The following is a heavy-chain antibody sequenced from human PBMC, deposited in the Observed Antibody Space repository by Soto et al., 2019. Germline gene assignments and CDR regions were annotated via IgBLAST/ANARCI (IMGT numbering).Heavy chain of an antibody. D-gene: IGHD3-10*01. Sequence: ASVKVSCKASGGTFSSYAISWVRQAPGQGLEWMGGIIPIFGTANYAQKFQGRVTITADESTSTAYMELSSLRSEDTAVYYCARGAVRGVIISHYDYWGQGTLVTVSS. CDR1: GGTFSSYA. J-gene: IGHJ4*02. V-gene: IGHV1-69*13. CDR2: IIPIFGTA. CDR3: ARGAVRGVIISHYDY.